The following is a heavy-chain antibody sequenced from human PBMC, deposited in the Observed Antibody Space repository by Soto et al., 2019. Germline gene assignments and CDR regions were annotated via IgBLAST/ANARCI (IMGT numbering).Heavy chain of an antibody. J-gene: IGHJ5*02. CDR2: IFYTGYT. D-gene: IGHD3-10*01. V-gene: IGHV4-59*11. CDR3: AREKGEWFGVLLPHGCIDP. CDR1: GGSISDHY. Sequence: SETLSLTCTVSGGSISDHYWSWIRQPPGKGLEWIGYIFYTGYTTYNPSLKSRATISLDTSRNQFSLRLSSVTAADTAVYYCAREKGEWFGVLLPHGCIDPWSKGILVTLFS.